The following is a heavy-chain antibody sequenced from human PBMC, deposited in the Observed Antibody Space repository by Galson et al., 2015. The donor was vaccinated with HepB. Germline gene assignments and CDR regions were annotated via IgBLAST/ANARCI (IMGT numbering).Heavy chain of an antibody. D-gene: IGHD3-3*01. J-gene: IGHJ5*02. CDR2: IWYDGSNK. V-gene: IGHV3-33*01. Sequence: SLRLSCAASGFTFSSYGMHWVRQAPGKGLEWVAGIWYDGSNKHYEDSVKGRFTISRDNSKNTLYLQVNSLRAEDTALYYCTRHPTTFYDFWSGYSDNWFDPWGQGTLVIVSS. CDR3: TRHPTTFYDFWSGYSDNWFDP. CDR1: GFTFSSYG.